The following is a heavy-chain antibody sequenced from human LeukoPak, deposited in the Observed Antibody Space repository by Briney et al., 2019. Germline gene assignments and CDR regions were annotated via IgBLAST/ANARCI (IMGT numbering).Heavy chain of an antibody. V-gene: IGHV4-34*01. J-gene: IGHJ4*02. D-gene: IGHD4-11*01. CDR2: INHVGSC. Sequence: SETLSLTCAVYGWTLSNYQWTWIRQPPDKGLDWIGQINHVGSCNYNPSLKTRVTVSLEAPKNQVSLELRSVTAADTAVYYCARGVSTPSDTGNYGAGYYYFDNWGQGILVTVSS. CDR3: ARGVSTPSDTGNYGAGYYYFDN. CDR1: GWTLSNYQ.